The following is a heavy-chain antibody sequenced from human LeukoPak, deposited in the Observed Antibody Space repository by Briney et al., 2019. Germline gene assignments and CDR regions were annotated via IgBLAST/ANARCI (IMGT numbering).Heavy chain of an antibody. CDR3: ARGFGGTGFHYKRYYGMDA. J-gene: IGHJ6*02. CDR1: GFTFSTYA. V-gene: IGHV3-30-3*01. Sequence: GRSLRLSCAASGFTFSTYAMHWVRQAPGKGLEWVAVISHDESNKYYADSVKGRFTISRDNSKNTVYLQMNGLRAGDTAVFYCARGFGGTGFHYKRYYGMDAWGQGTTVTVSS. D-gene: IGHD3-16*01. CDR2: ISHDESNK.